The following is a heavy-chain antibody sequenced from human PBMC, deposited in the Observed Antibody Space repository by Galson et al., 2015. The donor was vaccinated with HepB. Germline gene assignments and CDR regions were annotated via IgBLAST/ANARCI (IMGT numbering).Heavy chain of an antibody. CDR2: INHSEST. CDR3: ARGRGGYSYSRYFDY. V-gene: IGHV4-34*01. Sequence: LSLPCAVYGGSFSGYYWSWIRQPPGKGLEWIGEINHSESTNYNPALKSRVTISVDTSKNQFSLKLSSVTAADTAVYYCARGRGGYSYSRYFDYWGQGTLVTVSS. D-gene: IGHD5-18*01. CDR1: GGSFSGYY. J-gene: IGHJ4*02.